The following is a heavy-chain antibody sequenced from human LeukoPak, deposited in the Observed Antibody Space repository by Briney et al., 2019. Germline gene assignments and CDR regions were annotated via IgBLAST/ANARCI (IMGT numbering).Heavy chain of an antibody. CDR1: GFTFSSYS. D-gene: IGHD2-21*02. CDR2: ISSSSRYI. J-gene: IGHJ3*02. CDR3: AREGTARDAFDI. Sequence: GGSLRLSCAASGFTFSSYSINWVRQAPGKGLEWVSSISSSSRYIYYADSVKGRFTISRDNAKNSLYLQMNSLRAEDTAVYYCAREGTARDAFDIWGQGTMVTVSS. V-gene: IGHV3-21*01.